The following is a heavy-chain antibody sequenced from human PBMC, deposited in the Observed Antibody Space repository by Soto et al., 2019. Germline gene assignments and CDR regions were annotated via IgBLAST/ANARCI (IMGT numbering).Heavy chain of an antibody. CDR2: IIPVLGIT. D-gene: IGHD3-10*01. Sequence: QVQLVQSGAEVKKPGSSVKVSCKASGDTFSTYSFSWVRQAPGQGLELTGRIIPVLGITNYAQQFQGRVTITADKSTSTVYMELSSLRSEDTAVYFCARTGHLPQDYKRRPFEYWGQGTLVTVSS. J-gene: IGHJ4*02. V-gene: IGHV1-69*02. CDR3: ARTGHLPQDYKRRPFEY. CDR1: GDTFSTYS.